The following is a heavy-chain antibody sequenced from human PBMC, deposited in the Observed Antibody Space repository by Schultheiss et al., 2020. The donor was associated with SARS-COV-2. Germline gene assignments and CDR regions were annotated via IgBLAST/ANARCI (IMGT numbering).Heavy chain of an antibody. V-gene: IGHV4-31*03. CDR2: IYYSGDT. CDR3: ARGYRYFYYAMDV. J-gene: IGHJ6*02. Sequence: SETLSLTCTVSGGSISSGGYYWSWIRQHPGKGLEWIGYIYYSGDTSYNPSLKSRVTISGDTSKNQFSLKMSSVTAAGTAVYYCARGYRYFYYAMDVWGQGTTVTVSS. D-gene: IGHD5-18*01. CDR1: GGSISSGGYY.